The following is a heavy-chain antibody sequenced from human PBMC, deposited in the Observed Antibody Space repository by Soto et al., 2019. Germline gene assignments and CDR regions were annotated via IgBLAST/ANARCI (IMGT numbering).Heavy chain of an antibody. V-gene: IGHV3-23*01. D-gene: IGHD5-18*01. J-gene: IGHJ4*02. Sequence: GGSLRLSCAASGFTFSSYAMGWVRQAPGKGLEWVSTIGGCDYTTYYAASVKGRFTISRDISKNTLYLQMNSLRAEDTAVYYCAKDRYNKSPYYFDYWGQGTLVTVSS. CDR3: AKDRYNKSPYYFDY. CDR1: GFTFSSYA. CDR2: IGGCDYTT.